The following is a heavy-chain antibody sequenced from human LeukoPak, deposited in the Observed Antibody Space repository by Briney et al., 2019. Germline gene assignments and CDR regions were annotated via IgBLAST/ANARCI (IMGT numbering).Heavy chain of an antibody. CDR2: ISSSSSYI. D-gene: IGHD3-3*01. V-gene: IGHV3-21*01. Sequence: PGGSLRLSCAASGFTFSSYSMNWVRQAPGKGLEWVSSISSSSSYIYYADSVKGRFTISRDNAKNSLYLQMNSLRAEDTAVYYCATHWGDFWSGYYSYWGQGTLVTVSS. J-gene: IGHJ4*02. CDR1: GFTFSSYS. CDR3: ATHWGDFWSGYYSY.